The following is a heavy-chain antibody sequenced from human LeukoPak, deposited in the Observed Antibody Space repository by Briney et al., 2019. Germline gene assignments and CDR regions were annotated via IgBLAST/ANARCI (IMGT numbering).Heavy chain of an antibody. D-gene: IGHD2-15*01. J-gene: IGHJ4*02. CDR2: ISSSGSTI. Sequence: GGSLRLSCAAPGFTFSDYYMSWIRQAPGKGLEWVSYISSSGSTIYYADSVKGRFTISRDNAKNSLYLQMNSLRAEDTAVYYCAIAAATLLNVYWGQGTLVTVSS. V-gene: IGHV3-11*01. CDR3: AIAAATLLNVY. CDR1: GFTFSDYY.